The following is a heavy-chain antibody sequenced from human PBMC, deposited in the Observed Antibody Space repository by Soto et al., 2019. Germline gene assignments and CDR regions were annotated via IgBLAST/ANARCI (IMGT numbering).Heavy chain of an antibody. J-gene: IGHJ2*01. CDR2: IGPYNCNT. V-gene: IGHV1-18*01. Sequence: QAQLVQSGAEVKKPGASVKVSCKASGYTFNNYGINWVRQAPGQGPERMGWIGPYNCNTDHAQNLQGRVTMNTDTSATTANMEVMSLISEDTALYYYARCFFSVGSCYAWWHFDLWGRGTLVTVSS. CDR3: ARCFFSVGSCYAWWHFDL. CDR1: GYTFNNYG. D-gene: IGHD2-15*01.